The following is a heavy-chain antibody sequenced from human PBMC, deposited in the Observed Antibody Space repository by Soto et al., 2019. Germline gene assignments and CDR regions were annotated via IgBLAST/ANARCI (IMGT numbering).Heavy chain of an antibody. D-gene: IGHD2-15*01. J-gene: IGHJ4*02. CDR1: GFTFSSYG. CDR2: IWYDGSNK. Sequence: QVQLVESGGGVVQPGRSLRLSCAASGFTFSSYGMHWVRQAPGKGLEWVAVIWYDGSNKYYADSVKGRFTISRDNSKNTRYLQMNSLRAEDTAVYYCARELYCSGGSCYHAPAYWGQGTLVTVSS. CDR3: ARELYCSGGSCYHAPAY. V-gene: IGHV3-33*01.